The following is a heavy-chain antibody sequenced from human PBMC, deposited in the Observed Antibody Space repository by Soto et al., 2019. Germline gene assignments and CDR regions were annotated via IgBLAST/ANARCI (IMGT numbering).Heavy chain of an antibody. CDR2: IIPIFGTA. CDR3: ARDRISNGSGSYYNLLRHYYYYYGMDV. D-gene: IGHD3-10*01. CDR1: GGTFSSYA. Sequence: ASVKVSCKASGGTFSSYAISWVRQAPGQGLEWMGGIIPIFGTANYAQKFQGRVTITADESTSTAYMELSSLRSEDTAVYYCARDRISNGSGSYYNLLRHYYYYYGMDVWGQGTTVTVSS. J-gene: IGHJ6*02. V-gene: IGHV1-69*13.